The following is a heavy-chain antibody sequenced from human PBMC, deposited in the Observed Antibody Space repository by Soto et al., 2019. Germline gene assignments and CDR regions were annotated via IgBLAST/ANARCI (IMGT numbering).Heavy chain of an antibody. Sequence: QVQLQESGPGLVKPTQTLSLTCSVSRAFINSGGFYYRWIRQPPGKGLEWLGYIFHSGSTLYNPSLMGRLTLSEDTSRNLLSLCLSSVTAADTAVYYCVRGGIAGHWFDPWGQGILVTVSS. CDR3: VRGGIAGHWFDP. D-gene: IGHD2-15*01. CDR2: IFHSGST. CDR1: RAFINSGGFY. V-gene: IGHV4-30-4*01. J-gene: IGHJ5*02.